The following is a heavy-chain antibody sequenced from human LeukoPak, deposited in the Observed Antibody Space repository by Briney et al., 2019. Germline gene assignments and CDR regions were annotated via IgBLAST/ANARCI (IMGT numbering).Heavy chain of an antibody. Sequence: PSETLSLTCAVHGGSFSGYYWSWIRQPPGKGLEWIGEINHSGSTNYNPSLKSRVTISVDTSKNQFSLKLSSVTAADTAVYYCGNYYDSSGYPAKSDYWGQGTLVTVSS. CDR2: INHSGST. D-gene: IGHD3-22*01. V-gene: IGHV4-34*01. CDR3: GNYYDSSGYPAKSDY. CDR1: GGSFSGYY. J-gene: IGHJ4*02.